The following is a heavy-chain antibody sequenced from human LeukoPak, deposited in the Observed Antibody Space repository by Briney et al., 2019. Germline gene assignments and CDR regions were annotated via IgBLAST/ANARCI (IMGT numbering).Heavy chain of an antibody. D-gene: IGHD1-26*01. CDR3: AGDLIVGSTATLGY. CDR2: ISSSSTYI. Sequence: GGSLRLSCAASGFTFSSYSMNWVRQAPGKGLEWVSSISSSSTYIYYADSVKGRFTISRDNAKNSLYLQMNSLRADDTAVYYCAGDLIVGSTATLGYWGQGTLVTVSS. J-gene: IGHJ4*02. V-gene: IGHV3-21*01. CDR1: GFTFSSYS.